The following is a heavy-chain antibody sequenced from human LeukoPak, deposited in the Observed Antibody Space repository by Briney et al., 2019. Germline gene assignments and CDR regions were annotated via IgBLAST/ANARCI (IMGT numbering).Heavy chain of an antibody. V-gene: IGHV3-30*03. CDR3: TRARGGNFDI. Sequence: LAGGSLRLSCAASGFTFSSYGMHWVRQAPGKGLEWVAVISYDGSNKYYADSVKGRFTTSRDNANNTLYLQMNSLRAEDSALYYCTRARGGNFDIWGQGTMVTVSS. CDR2: ISYDGSNK. J-gene: IGHJ3*02. D-gene: IGHD3-16*01. CDR1: GFTFSSYG.